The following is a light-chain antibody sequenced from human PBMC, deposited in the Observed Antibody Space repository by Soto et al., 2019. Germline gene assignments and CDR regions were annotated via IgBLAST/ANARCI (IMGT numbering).Light chain of an antibody. V-gene: IGLV1-51*01. CDR2: DDN. Sequence: QTVLTQPPSVSAAPGQKVTISCSGSSSNIGGNSVSWYQQLPGTAPKLLIYDDNKRPSRIPDRFSGSKYGTSATLGITGFQTGDEADYYCGSWDSSLSAYVFGTGTKVTVL. CDR1: SSNIGGNS. J-gene: IGLJ1*01. CDR3: GSWDSSLSAYV.